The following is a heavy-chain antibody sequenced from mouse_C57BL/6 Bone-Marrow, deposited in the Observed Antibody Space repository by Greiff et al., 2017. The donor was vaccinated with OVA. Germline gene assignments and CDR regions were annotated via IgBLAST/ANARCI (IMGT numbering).Heavy chain of an antibody. CDR3: ARLGAAQAPRYFDY. CDR2: INPNYGTT. J-gene: IGHJ2*01. Sequence: VQLQQSGPELVKPGASVKISCKASGYSFTDYNMNWVKQSNGQSLEWIGVINPNYGTTSYNQKFKGKATLTVDQSSSTAYMQLNSLTSEDSAVYYCARLGAAQAPRYFDYWGQGTTLTVSS. CDR1: GYSFTDYN. V-gene: IGHV1-39*01. D-gene: IGHD3-2*02.